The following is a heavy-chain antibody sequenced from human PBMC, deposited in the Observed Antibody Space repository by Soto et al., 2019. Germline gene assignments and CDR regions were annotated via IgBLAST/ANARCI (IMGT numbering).Heavy chain of an antibody. CDR2: ISAYNGNT. Sequence: ASVKVSCKASGYTFTSYGNSWVRQAPGQGLEWMGWISAYNGNTNYAQKLQGRVTMTTDTSTSTAYMELRSLRSDDTAVYYCARSRGLDFWSGYPGDYYGMDVWGQGTTVTVSS. V-gene: IGHV1-18*04. J-gene: IGHJ6*02. CDR3: ARSRGLDFWSGYPGDYYGMDV. CDR1: GYTFTSYG. D-gene: IGHD3-3*01.